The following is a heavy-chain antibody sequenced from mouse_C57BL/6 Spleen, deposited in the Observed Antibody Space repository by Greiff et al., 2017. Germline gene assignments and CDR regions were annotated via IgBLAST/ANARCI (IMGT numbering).Heavy chain of an antibody. V-gene: IGHV3-6*01. D-gene: IGHD4-1*01. J-gene: IGHJ2*01. CDR2: ISYDGSN. CDR1: GYSITSGYY. CDR3: AANWDYFDY. Sequence: ESGPGLVKPSQSLSLTCSVTGYSITSGYYWNWIRQFPGNKLAWMGYISYDGSNNYNPSLKNRNSITRDTSKNQFFLKLNSVTTEDTATYYCAANWDYFDYWGQGTTLTVSS.